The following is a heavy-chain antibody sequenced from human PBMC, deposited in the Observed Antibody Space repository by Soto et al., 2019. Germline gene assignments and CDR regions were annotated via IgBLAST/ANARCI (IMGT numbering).Heavy chain of an antibody. Sequence: PSETLSLTCSVSGGSISSSSYFWGWIRQPPGKGLEWIGYIYYSGSTNYNPSLKSRVTISVDTSKNQFSLKLSSVTAADTAVYYCASGKQDFDPWGQGTLVTVSS. V-gene: IGHV4-61*05. J-gene: IGHJ5*02. CDR2: IYYSGST. CDR1: GGSISSSSYF. D-gene: IGHD1-26*01. CDR3: ASGKQDFDP.